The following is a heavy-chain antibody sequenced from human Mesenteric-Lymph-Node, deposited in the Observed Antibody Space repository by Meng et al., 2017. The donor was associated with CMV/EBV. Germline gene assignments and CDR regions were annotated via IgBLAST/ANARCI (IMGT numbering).Heavy chain of an antibody. D-gene: IGHD2-2*02. V-gene: IGHV3-21*06. CDR1: GFMFNSYS. CDR3: ARGYCSSTSCYTSFDY. J-gene: IGHJ4*02. Sequence: GGSLRLSCAASGFMFNSYSMNWVRQAPGKGLEWVSSISSAGTYIYYADSVKGRFTISRDNAKNSLYLQMSSLRVEDTAIYYCARGYCSSTSCYTSFDYWGQGTLVTVSS. CDR2: ISSAGTYI.